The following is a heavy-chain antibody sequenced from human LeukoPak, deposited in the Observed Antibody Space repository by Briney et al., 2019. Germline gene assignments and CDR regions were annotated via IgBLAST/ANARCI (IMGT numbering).Heavy chain of an antibody. CDR3: ARAQYYYDSSGYYPENYFDY. J-gene: IGHJ4*02. CDR1: GGTFSSYA. CDR2: IIPILGIA. Sequence: SVKVSCKASGGTFSSYAISWVRQAPGQGLEWMGRIIPILGIANYPQKFQGRVTITADKSTSTAYMELSSLRSEDTAVYYCARAQYYYDSSGYYPENYFDYWGQGTLVTVSS. D-gene: IGHD3-22*01. V-gene: IGHV1-69*04.